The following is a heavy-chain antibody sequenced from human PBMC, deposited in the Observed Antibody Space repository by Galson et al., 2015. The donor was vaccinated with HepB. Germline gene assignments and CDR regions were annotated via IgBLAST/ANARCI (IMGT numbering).Heavy chain of an antibody. D-gene: IGHD3-22*01. Sequence: SVKVSCKASGYTFTNYGISWVRQAPGQGPEWMGGIISIFGTANYAQKFQGRVTITADESTSTAYMELSSLRSEDTAVYYCARAQYYYDSTFDAFDIWGQGTMVTVSS. CDR1: GYTFTNYG. J-gene: IGHJ3*02. CDR3: ARAQYYYDSTFDAFDI. CDR2: IISIFGTA. V-gene: IGHV1-69*13.